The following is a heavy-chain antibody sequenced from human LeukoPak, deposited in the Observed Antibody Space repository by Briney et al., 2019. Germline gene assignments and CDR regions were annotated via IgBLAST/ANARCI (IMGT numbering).Heavy chain of an antibody. Sequence: ASVKVSCKASGYTFSRNAINWVRQAPGQGLEWMGWLNTKTGTPTYAQGFTGRFVFSLDISVSTTYLQISNLKPEDTAVYYCARRSPSADAFDIWGQGTMVTASS. V-gene: IGHV7-4-1*02. CDR2: LNTKTGTP. CDR3: ARRSPSADAFDI. CDR1: GYTFSRNA. J-gene: IGHJ3*02.